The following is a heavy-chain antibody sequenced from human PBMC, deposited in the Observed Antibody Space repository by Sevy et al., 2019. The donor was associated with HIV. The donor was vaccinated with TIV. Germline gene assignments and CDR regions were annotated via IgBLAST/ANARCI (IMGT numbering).Heavy chain of an antibody. J-gene: IGHJ3*02. V-gene: IGHV4-38-2*01. CDR3: XSXGXXLIISGDVFEI. CDR2: IYQSGNT. Sequence: SETLSLTCAVSAYSVSSAYSWGWIRQPPGKGLEWIGNIYQSGNTYYNPSLKSRVTISVDTSNNQFSLRLTSVTAADXXVYYCXSXGXXLIISGDVFEIWGQGTMVTVSS. D-gene: IGHD3-10*01. CDR1: AYSVSSAYS.